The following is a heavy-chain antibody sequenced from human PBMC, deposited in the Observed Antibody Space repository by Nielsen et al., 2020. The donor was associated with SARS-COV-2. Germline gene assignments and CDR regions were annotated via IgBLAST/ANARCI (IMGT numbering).Heavy chain of an antibody. CDR3: AKDMWARDGMDV. CDR1: GFTFDNYA. CDR2: ISWNSGSI. Sequence: SLKISCAASGFTFDNYAMHWVRQAPGKGLEWVSGISWNSGSIGYADSVKGRFTISRDNAKNSLYLQMNSLRAEDTALDYCAKDMWARDGMDVWGQGTTVTVSS. D-gene: IGHD6-6*01. V-gene: IGHV3-9*01. J-gene: IGHJ6*02.